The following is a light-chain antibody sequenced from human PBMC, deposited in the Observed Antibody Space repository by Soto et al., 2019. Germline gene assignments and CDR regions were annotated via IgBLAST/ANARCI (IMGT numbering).Light chain of an antibody. CDR1: QSVSSSY. CDR3: QQRSNWPLALT. V-gene: IGKV3D-20*02. Sequence: IMLKMTTGALCLSPGDRATLSCRARQSVSSSYLAWYQQKPGQAPRLLIYDASNRATGILARFSGSGSGTDFTLTISSLEPEDFAVYHCQQRSNWPLALTFGGGTKVDI. J-gene: IGKJ4*01. CDR2: DAS.